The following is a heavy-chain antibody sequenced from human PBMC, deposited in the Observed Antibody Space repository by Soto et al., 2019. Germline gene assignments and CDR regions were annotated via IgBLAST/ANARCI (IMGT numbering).Heavy chain of an antibody. CDR2: ISAYNGNT. Sequence: GASVKVSCKASGYTFTSYGISWVRQAPGQGLEWMGWISAYNGNTNYAQKLQGRVTMTTDTSTSTAYMELRSLRSDDTAVYYCARDGDVLLWFGESHLNLNWFDPWGQGTLVPVSS. V-gene: IGHV1-18*01. CDR1: GYTFTSYG. D-gene: IGHD3-10*01. CDR3: ARDGDVLLWFGESHLNLNWFDP. J-gene: IGHJ5*02.